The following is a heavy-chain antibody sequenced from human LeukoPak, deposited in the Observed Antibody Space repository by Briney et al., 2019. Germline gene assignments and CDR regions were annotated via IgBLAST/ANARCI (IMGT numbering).Heavy chain of an antibody. V-gene: IGHV3-33*01. D-gene: IGHD1-26*01. CDR3: ARDKSGSDAETFQH. J-gene: IGHJ1*01. CDR2: IWYDGSNK. CDR1: GFTFSSYG. Sequence: PGRSLRLSCAASGFTFSSYGMHWVRQAPGKGLEWVAVIWYDGSNKYYADSVKGRFTISRDNSKNTLYLQMNSLRAEDTAVYYCARDKSGSDAETFQHWGQGTLVTVSS.